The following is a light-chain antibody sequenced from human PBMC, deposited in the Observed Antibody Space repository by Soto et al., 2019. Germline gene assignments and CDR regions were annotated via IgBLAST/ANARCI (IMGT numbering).Light chain of an antibody. CDR2: AAS. CDR3: QEVNSFPRV. V-gene: IGKV1-12*01. J-gene: IGKJ2*01. CDR1: QDISTW. Sequence: DIQMTQSPPSLSASVGDTVTITCRASQDISTWLAWYQQKPGKVPKVLIYAASTLQPGVPSRFSGGGSGTDFSLTISSLQAEDFATYYCQEVNSFPRVFGQGTKLEIK.